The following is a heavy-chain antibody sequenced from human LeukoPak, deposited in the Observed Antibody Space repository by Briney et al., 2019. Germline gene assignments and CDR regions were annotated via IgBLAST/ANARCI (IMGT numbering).Heavy chain of an antibody. CDR1: GGSFSGYY. Sequence: SETLSLTCAVYGGSFSGYYWSWIRQPPEKGLEWIGEINHSGSTNYNPSLKSRVTISVDTSKNQFSLKLSSVTAADTAVYYCARWAYDSSGYLFQHWGQGTLVTVSS. J-gene: IGHJ1*01. CDR3: ARWAYDSSGYLFQH. D-gene: IGHD3-22*01. V-gene: IGHV4-34*01. CDR2: INHSGST.